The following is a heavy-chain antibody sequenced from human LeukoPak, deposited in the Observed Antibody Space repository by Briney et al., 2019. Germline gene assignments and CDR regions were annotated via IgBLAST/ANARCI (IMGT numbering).Heavy chain of an antibody. D-gene: IGHD3-10*01. V-gene: IGHV1-2*02. CDR3: ARDGEELVWFGEFFY. J-gene: IGHJ4*02. Sequence: ASVKVSCKASGYTFTDYYMHWVRQAPGQGLEWMGWINPNSGGTDYAQKFQGRVTMTRDTSISTAYMELSRLRSDDTAVYYCARDGEELVWFGEFFYWGQGTLVTVSS. CDR2: INPNSGGT. CDR1: GYTFTDYY.